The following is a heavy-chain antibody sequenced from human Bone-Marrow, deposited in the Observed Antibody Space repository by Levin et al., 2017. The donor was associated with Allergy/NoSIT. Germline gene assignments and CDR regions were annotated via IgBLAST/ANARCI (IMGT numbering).Heavy chain of an antibody. CDR1: GDSVSSSIYS. J-gene: IGHJ3*02. CDR3: ARRAHYGSSWTFDI. Sequence: SQTLSLTCTVSGDSVSSSIYSWGWIRQHPGKGLEWIATTSYSGDTYYNPSLKSRVAMSVDMSKNQFSVKLRSVTATDSAVYYCARRAHYGSSWTFDIWGQGTVVTVSS. D-gene: IGHD3-22*01. CDR2: TSYSGDT. V-gene: IGHV4-39*01.